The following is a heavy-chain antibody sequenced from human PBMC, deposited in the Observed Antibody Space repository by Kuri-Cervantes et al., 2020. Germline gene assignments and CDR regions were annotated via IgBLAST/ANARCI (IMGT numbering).Heavy chain of an antibody. V-gene: IGHV4-61*02. CDR2: IYTSGST. CDR3: VRDGYYYYYGMDV. Sequence: SETLSLTCTVSGGSISSGSYYWSWIRQPAGKGLEWIGRIYTSGSTNYNPSLKSRVTISVDTSKNQFSLKLSSVTAADTAVYYCVRDGYYYYYGMDVWGQGTTVTVSS. J-gene: IGHJ6*02. CDR1: GGSISSGSYY.